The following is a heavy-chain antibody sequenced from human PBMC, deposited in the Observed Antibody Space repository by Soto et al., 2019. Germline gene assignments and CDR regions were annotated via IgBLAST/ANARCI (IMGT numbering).Heavy chain of an antibody. Sequence: QVQLVQSGSEVKNPGTSVKVSCKASGYFFGNYAIHWVRKAPGQRLEWMAWINADSGDTRFSQKFQDRVTITRDTSASTVYMEFKSLRSEDTAVDYCARGWFGDFIDFWGQGTLVTVSS. V-gene: IGHV1-3*01. D-gene: IGHD3-10*01. CDR3: ARGWFGDFIDF. J-gene: IGHJ4*02. CDR2: INADSGDT. CDR1: GYFFGNYA.